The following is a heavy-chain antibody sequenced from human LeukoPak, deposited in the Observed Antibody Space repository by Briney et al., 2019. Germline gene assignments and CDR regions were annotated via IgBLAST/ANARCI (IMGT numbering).Heavy chain of an antibody. Sequence: PSETLSLTCADYGGSFSGYYWSWIRQPPGKGLEWIGEINHSGSTNYNPSLKSRVTISVDTSKNQFSLKLSSVTAADTAVYCCARTTMVNIDYWGQGTLVTVSS. D-gene: IGHD3-10*01. J-gene: IGHJ4*02. CDR2: INHSGST. CDR3: ARTTMVNIDY. V-gene: IGHV4-34*01. CDR1: GGSFSGYY.